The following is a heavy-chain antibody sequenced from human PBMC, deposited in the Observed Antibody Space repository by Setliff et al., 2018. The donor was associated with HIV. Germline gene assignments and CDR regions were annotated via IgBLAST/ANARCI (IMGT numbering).Heavy chain of an antibody. CDR2: ILPFFDTA. CDR3: AGDVYFTFSGEVIRHYLDV. J-gene: IGHJ6*03. CDR1: GGTFTRNC. D-gene: IGHD3-3*01. Sequence: SVKVSCKVSGGTFTRNCISWVRQAPGQGLEWMGGILPFFDTANYAQKFQGRVTITADESTSTVHVELSSLTSEDTAVYYCAGDVYFTFSGEVIRHYLDVWGKGTTVTVSS. V-gene: IGHV1-69*13.